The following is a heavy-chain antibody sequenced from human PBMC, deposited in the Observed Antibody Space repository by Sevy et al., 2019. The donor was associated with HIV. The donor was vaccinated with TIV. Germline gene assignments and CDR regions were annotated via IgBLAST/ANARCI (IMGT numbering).Heavy chain of an antibody. D-gene: IGHD6-13*01. Sequence: GGSLRLSCAASGFAFNSYSLYWVRQPPGKGLEWVAAISYDGSYKYYAGSVKGRFTISRDNSKNTLYLQMNSLRTEDTAVYYCARDAAEGPYSSSWYSNWLDPWGQGTLVTVSS. CDR2: ISYDGSYK. CDR1: GFAFNSYS. J-gene: IGHJ5*02. CDR3: ARDAAEGPYSSSWYSNWLDP. V-gene: IGHV3-30*04.